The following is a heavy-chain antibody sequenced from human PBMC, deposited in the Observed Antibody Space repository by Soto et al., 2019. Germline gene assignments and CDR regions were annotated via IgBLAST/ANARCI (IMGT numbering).Heavy chain of an antibody. Sequence: ASVKVSCKASGGTFSSYAISWVRQAPGQGLEWMGGIIPIFGTANYAQKFQGRVTITADESTSTAYMELSSLRSEDTAVYYCAGGYCGGDSTLEGGVVVGAPTVIDIANPLQSLPWG. CDR2: IIPIFGTA. CDR1: GGTFSSYA. D-gene: IGHD2-21*02. CDR3: AGGYCGGDSTLEGGVVVGAPTVIDIANPLQSLP. V-gene: IGHV1-69*13. J-gene: IGHJ5*02.